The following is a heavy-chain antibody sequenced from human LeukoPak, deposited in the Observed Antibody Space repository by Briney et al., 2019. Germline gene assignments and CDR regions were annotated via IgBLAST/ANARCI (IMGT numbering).Heavy chain of an antibody. CDR1: GFTFSSYG. V-gene: IGHV3-30*18. CDR3: AKDRGIVGP. J-gene: IGHJ5*02. D-gene: IGHD2-15*01. CDR2: ISYDGSNK. Sequence: GRSLRLSCAASGFTFSSYGMHWVRQAPGKGLEWVAVISYDGSNKYYADSVKGRFTISRDNSKNTLYLQMNSLRAEDTAVYYCAKDRGIVGPWGQGTLVTVSP.